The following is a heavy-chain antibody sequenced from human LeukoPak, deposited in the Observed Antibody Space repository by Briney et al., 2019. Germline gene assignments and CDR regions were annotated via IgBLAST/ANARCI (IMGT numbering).Heavy chain of an antibody. D-gene: IGHD7-27*01. V-gene: IGHV4-59*01. CDR1: GGSFSGYY. Sequence: SETLSLTCAVYGGSFSGYYWSWIRQPPGKGLEWIGYIYYSGSTNYNPSLKSRVTISVDTSKNQFSLKLSSVTAADTAVYYCARDEGLGIGYWGQGTLVTVSS. J-gene: IGHJ4*02. CDR3: ARDEGLGIGY. CDR2: IYYSGST.